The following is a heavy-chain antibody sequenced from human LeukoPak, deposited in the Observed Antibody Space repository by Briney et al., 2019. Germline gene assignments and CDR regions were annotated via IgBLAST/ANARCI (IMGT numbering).Heavy chain of an antibody. J-gene: IGHJ6*02. CDR1: GFTFSSYD. CDR2: IGTAGDT. CDR3: ARERSSSSWCEADYYYGMDV. Sequence: GGSLRLSCAASGFTFSSYDMHWVRQATGKGLEWVSAIGTAGDTYYPGSVKGRFTISRENAKNSLYLQMNSLRAGDTAVYYCARERSSSSWCEADYYYGMDVWGQGTTVTVSS. D-gene: IGHD6-13*01. V-gene: IGHV3-13*04.